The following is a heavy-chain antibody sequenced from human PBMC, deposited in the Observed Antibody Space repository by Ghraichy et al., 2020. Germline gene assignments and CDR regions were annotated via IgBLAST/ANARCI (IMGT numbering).Heavy chain of an antibody. V-gene: IGHV1-69*13. CDR2: IIPIFGTA. Sequence: SVKVSCKASGGTFSSYAISWVRQAPGQGLEWMGGIIPIFGTANYAQKFQGRVTITADESTSTAYMELSSLRSEDTAVYYCAKMVQGVINWYWFDPWGQGTLVTVSS. CDR3: AKMVQGVINWYWFDP. J-gene: IGHJ5*02. CDR1: GGTFSSYA. D-gene: IGHD3-10*01.